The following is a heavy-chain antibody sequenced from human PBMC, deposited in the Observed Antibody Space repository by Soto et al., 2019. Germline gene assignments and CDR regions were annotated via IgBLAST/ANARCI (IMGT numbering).Heavy chain of an antibody. CDR1: GFTFSNYG. J-gene: IGHJ3*02. CDR2: ISGSGGST. D-gene: IGHD3-22*01. V-gene: IGHV3-23*01. CDR3: AKEAFVTMRGSPFNI. Sequence: GGSLRLSCVASGFTFSNYGMSWVRQAPGKGLERVASISGSGGSTYYADSLKGRFTISRDNSENTLYLQMNSLRAEDTAVYYCAKEAFVTMRGSPFNIWGQGTMVTVSS.